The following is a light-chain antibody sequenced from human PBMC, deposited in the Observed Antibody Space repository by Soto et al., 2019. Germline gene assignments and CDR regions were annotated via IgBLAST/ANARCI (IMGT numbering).Light chain of an antibody. CDR2: KAS. J-gene: IGKJ4*01. CDR1: QSVSSW. Sequence: DIQMTQSPSTLSASVGDGVTITCRASQSVSSWLAWYQQKPGKAPNLLIYKASSLESGVPSRFSGSGSGTEFTLTISSLQPDDFATYYCQHYNSYPLTFGGGTKVEIK. CDR3: QHYNSYPLT. V-gene: IGKV1-5*03.